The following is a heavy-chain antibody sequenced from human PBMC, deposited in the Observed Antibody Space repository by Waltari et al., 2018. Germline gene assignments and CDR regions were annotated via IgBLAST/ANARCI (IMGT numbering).Heavy chain of an antibody. CDR2: IKQDGSEK. Sequence: EVQLVESGGGLVQPGGSLRLPCAASGFRFSSYWMSWVRQAPGKGLEWVANIKQDGSEKYYVDSVKGRFTISRDNAKYSLYLQMNSLRAEDTAVYYCARDKYGMDVWGQGTTATVSS. CDR3: ARDKYGMDV. CDR1: GFRFSSYW. J-gene: IGHJ6*02. V-gene: IGHV3-7*01.